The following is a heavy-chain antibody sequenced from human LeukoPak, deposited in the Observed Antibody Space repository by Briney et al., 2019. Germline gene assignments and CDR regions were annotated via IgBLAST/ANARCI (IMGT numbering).Heavy chain of an antibody. V-gene: IGHV4-61*02. CDR2: IYTSGST. Sequence: SETLSLTCTVSGGSISSGSYYWSWIRQPAGKGLEWIGRIYTSGSTNYNPSLKSRVTISVDTSKNQFSLKLSSVTAADTAVYYCARQQTQWLEIPPLPGEYYYMDVWGKGTTVTISS. CDR1: GGSISSGSYY. J-gene: IGHJ6*03. CDR3: ARQQTQWLEIPPLPGEYYYMDV. D-gene: IGHD6-19*01.